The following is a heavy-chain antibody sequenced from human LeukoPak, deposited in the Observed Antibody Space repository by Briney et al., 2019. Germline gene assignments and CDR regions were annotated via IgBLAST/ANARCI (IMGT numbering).Heavy chain of an antibody. Sequence: PSETLSLTCAVYGGSFSGYYWSWIRQPAGKELEWIGRIFTTGGANYNPSLKSRVTMSLDTSKNLFSLKLNSVTAADTAVYYCVRDGPSWGLLWGQGALVTVSS. CDR1: GGSFSGYY. D-gene: IGHD7-27*01. CDR2: IFTTGGA. J-gene: IGHJ4*02. CDR3: VRDGPSWGLL. V-gene: IGHV4-4*07.